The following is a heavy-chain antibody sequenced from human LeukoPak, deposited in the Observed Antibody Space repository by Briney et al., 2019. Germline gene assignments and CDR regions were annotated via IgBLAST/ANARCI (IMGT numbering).Heavy chain of an antibody. CDR1: GASFSGYY. CDR2: INHSGST. D-gene: IGHD2-2*01. CDR3: ARGARTGYCSSTICSRWFDP. Sequence: SETLSLTCAVYGASFSGYYWSWIRQPPGKGLEWIGEINHSGSTNYNPSLKSRVTISVDTSKKQFSLKLNSVTAADTAVYYCARGARTGYCSSTICSRWFDPWGQGTLVTVSS. J-gene: IGHJ5*02. V-gene: IGHV4-34*01.